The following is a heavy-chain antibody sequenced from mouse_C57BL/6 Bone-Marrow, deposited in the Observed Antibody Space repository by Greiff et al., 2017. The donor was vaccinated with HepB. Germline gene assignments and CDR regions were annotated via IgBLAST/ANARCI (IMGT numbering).Heavy chain of an antibody. CDR3: TTITTVVATPGFAY. Sequence: VQLQQSGAELVRPGASVKLSCTASGFNIKDDYMHWVKQRPEQGLEWIGWIDPENGDTEYASKFQGKATITADTSSNTAYLQLSSPTSEDTAVYYCTTITTVVATPGFAYWGQGTLVTVSA. J-gene: IGHJ3*01. D-gene: IGHD1-1*01. CDR1: GFNIKDDY. CDR2: IDPENGDT. V-gene: IGHV14-4*01.